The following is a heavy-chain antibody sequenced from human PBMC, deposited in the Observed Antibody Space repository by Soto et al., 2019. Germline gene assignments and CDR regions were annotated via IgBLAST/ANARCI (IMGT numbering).Heavy chain of an antibody. Sequence: GGSLRLSCAASGFTFSSYGMHWVRQAPGKGLEWVAVISYDGSNKYYADSVKGRFTISRDNSKNTLYLQMNSLRAEDTAVYYCAKATPLIFDYWGQGTLVTVSS. CDR2: ISYDGSNK. V-gene: IGHV3-30*18. CDR3: AKATPLIFDY. CDR1: GFTFSSYG. J-gene: IGHJ4*02.